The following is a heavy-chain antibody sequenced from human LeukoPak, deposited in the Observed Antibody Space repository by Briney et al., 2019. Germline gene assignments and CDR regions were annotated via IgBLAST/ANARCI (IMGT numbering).Heavy chain of an antibody. J-gene: IGHJ4*02. CDR1: GGSVSSHY. CDR2: VYFSDRT. V-gene: IGHV4-59*02. D-gene: IGHD1-1*01. Sequence: PSETLSLTCTVSGGSVSSHYWSWFRQAPGKGLEWIGYVYFSDRTNYNPSLGSRVSISVDTSKNHLSLRLSSVTAADTAVYYCAGTSSRLEYWGQGTLVTVSS. CDR3: AGTSSRLEY.